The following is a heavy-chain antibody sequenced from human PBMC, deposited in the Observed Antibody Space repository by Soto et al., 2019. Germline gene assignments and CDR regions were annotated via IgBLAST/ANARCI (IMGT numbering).Heavy chain of an antibody. J-gene: IGHJ6*02. Sequence: ASMKVSWKASGYTFTSYAMHWVRQAPGQRLEWMGWINVGNGNTKYSQKFQGRVTITRDTSASTAYMELSSLRSEDTAVYYCVMVDNYVTPTPQDVWGQGTTVTVSS. CDR1: GYTFTSYA. D-gene: IGHD3-16*01. CDR2: INVGNGNT. CDR3: VMVDNYVTPTPQDV. V-gene: IGHV1-3*01.